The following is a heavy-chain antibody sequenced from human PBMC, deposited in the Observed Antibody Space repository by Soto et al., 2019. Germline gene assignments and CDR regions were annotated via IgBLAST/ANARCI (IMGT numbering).Heavy chain of an antibody. J-gene: IGHJ4*02. CDR3: ARASEGSSWCISHFDN. V-gene: IGHV1-2*02. CDR1: VDIFHGYL. D-gene: IGHD6-13*01. Sequence: TCRGSVDIFHGYLRCWFRHDSGKGLEWMGWINPNSGDTKYAQKFQGRVIMTRDTSISTASVELSSLTSDDTAVYEGARASEGSSWCISHFDNLGRGTLVTFS. CDR2: INPNSGDT.